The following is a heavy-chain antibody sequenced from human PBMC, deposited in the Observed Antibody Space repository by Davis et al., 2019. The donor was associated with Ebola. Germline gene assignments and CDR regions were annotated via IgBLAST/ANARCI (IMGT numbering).Heavy chain of an antibody. CDR3: ARSYSESRIYDY. V-gene: IGHV3-53*01. D-gene: IGHD1-26*01. J-gene: IGHJ4*02. CDR2: IYSGGST. CDR1: GFTVSSNY. Sequence: GESLKISCAASGFTVSSNYMSWVRQAPGKGLEWVSVIYSGGSTYYADSVKGRFTISRDNSKNTLYLQMNSLRAEDTAVYYCARSYSESRIYDYWGQGTLVTVSS.